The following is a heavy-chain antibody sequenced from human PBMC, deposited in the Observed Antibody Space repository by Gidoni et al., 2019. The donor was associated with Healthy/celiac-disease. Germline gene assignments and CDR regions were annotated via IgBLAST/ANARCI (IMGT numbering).Heavy chain of an antibody. Sequence: PGQGLEWMGGIIPIFGTANYAQKVQGRVTITADKSTSTAYMELSSLRSEDTAVYYCARVSGDLAFDIWGQGTMVTVSS. V-gene: IGHV1-69*06. CDR2: IIPIFGTA. J-gene: IGHJ3*02. D-gene: IGHD3-3*01. CDR3: ARVSGDLAFDI.